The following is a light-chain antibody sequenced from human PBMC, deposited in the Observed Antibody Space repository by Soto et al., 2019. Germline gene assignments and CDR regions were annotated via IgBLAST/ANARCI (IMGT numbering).Light chain of an antibody. J-gene: IGKJ1*01. CDR1: QTISNW. CDR2: DAS. Sequence: DIQMTQSPSTLSASVGDRVTISCRASQTISNWLAWYQQKPGKAPKLLIYDASSLESGLPSRFSGSGSGTEFTLTISSLQPEDFATYYCQKYNSFWTFGQGTKVEIK. V-gene: IGKV1-5*01. CDR3: QKYNSFWT.